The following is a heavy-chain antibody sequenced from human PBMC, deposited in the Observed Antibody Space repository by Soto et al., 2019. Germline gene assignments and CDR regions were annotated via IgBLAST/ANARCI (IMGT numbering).Heavy chain of an antibody. CDR1: GGSISSSSYY. CDR2: FYYSGST. V-gene: IGHV4-39*01. Sequence: SETLSLTCTVSGGSISSSSYYWGWIRQPPGKGLEWIGSFYYSGSTYYNPSLNSRVTISVDTSKNQFSLKLSSVTAADTAVYYCARPLGNGMDVWGQGTTVTVSS. J-gene: IGHJ6*02. CDR3: ARPLGNGMDV.